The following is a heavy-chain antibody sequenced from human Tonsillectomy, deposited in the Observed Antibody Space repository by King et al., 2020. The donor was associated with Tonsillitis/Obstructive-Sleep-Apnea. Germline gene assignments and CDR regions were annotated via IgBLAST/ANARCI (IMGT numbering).Heavy chain of an antibody. D-gene: IGHD2-2*01. J-gene: IGHJ6*03. V-gene: IGHV3-49*04. CDR3: TRDRDIVVVPAAKTFSYYYYYYMDV. CDR1: GFTFGDYA. CDR2: IRSKAYGGTT. Sequence: EVQLVESGGGLVQPGRSLRLSCTASGFTFGDYAMSWVRQAPGKGLEWVGFIRSKAYGGTTEYAASVKGRFTISRDDSKSIAYLQMNSLKTEDTAVYYCTRDRDIVVVPAAKTFSYYYYYYMDVWGKGTTVTVSS.